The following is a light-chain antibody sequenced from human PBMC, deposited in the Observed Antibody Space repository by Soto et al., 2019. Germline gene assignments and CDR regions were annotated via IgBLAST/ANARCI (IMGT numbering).Light chain of an antibody. Sequence: DIQMTQSPSSLSASVGDRVTISCRASQSVGSFFHWYQQQPGKAPRLLIYAASTLQSGVPARFSGSGHGTDFTLTISSLQPEDFATYYCQQSYHTPLTFGGGTKVEV. J-gene: IGKJ4*01. CDR1: QSVGSF. CDR2: AAS. CDR3: QQSYHTPLT. V-gene: IGKV1-39*01.